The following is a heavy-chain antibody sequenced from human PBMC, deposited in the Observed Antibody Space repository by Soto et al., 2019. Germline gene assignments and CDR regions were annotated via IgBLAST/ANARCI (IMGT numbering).Heavy chain of an antibody. CDR3: AREVHMTTPNYCHY. V-gene: IGHV1-18*01. CDR1: GYTFTSHN. D-gene: IGHD1-7*01. J-gene: IGHJ4*02. CDR2: ISPHNGYT. Sequence: QVQLEQSGPEVKKPGASVRVSCKTSGYTFTSHNINWVRQAPGQGLEWVGWISPHNGYTDPAQKFQGRVTMTADTPTDTVYMELGRLKPDDTAVYYCAREVHMTTPNYCHYWGQGTLVTVSS.